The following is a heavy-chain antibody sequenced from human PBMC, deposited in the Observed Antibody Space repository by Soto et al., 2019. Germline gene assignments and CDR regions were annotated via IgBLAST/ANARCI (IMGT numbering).Heavy chain of an antibody. CDR2: IYSSGST. CDR1: GDSVTRGSYY. V-gene: IGHV4-61*01. CDR3: ARGSHFDSSGYVS. J-gene: IGHJ5*02. D-gene: IGHD3-22*01. Sequence: SETLSLTCTVSGDSVTRGSYYWTWIRQPPGKGLEWIGYIYSSGSTNYNPSLKSRTSITADTSKNQFSLNLRSVTAADTAVYYCARGSHFDSSGYVSWGQGTQVTVSS.